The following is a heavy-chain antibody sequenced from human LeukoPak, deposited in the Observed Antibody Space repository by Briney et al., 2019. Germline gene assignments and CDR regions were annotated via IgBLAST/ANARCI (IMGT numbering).Heavy chain of an antibody. CDR1: GGSLTGYY. CDR3: ARRHNSAYVVDY. V-gene: IGHV4-59*08. Sequence: SETLCLTCSVSGGSLTGYYWSWIRQPPGRGLQWLGFVYYAGSIDYNPSLKSLVSISVDTSRNQFPRKLTSVTAADTAAYYFARRHNSAYVVDYWGRGTLVTVSS. CDR2: VYYAGSI. J-gene: IGHJ4*02. D-gene: IGHD3-10*02.